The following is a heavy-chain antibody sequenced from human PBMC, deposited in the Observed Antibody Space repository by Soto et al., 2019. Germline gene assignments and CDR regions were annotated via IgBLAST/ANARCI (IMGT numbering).Heavy chain of an antibody. CDR2: IYWDDDK. CDR1: GFSLSSTRVA. CDR3: AHSVVAGLGYYFDY. Sequence: QITLKESGPTLVKPTQTLTLTCTFSGFSLSSTRVAVGWIRQPPGKALEWLALIYWDDDKRYSPFLKSRLTLXXXTXXNPVVLTMTNMDPVDTATYYCAHSVVAGLGYYFDYWGQGTLVTVSS. D-gene: IGHD6-19*01. V-gene: IGHV2-5*02. J-gene: IGHJ4*02.